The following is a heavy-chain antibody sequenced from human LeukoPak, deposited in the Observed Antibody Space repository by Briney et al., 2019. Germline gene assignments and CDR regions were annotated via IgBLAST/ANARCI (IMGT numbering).Heavy chain of an antibody. CDR3: ARDILPSYSGYDRTLPDY. CDR1: GYTFASYY. Sequence: ASVKVSCKASGYTFASYYMHWVRQAPGQGLEWMGIINPSGGSTSFAQKFQGRVTMTRDTSTSTVYMELTSLRSEDTAVYYCARDILPSYSGYDRTLPDYWGQGTLVTVSS. CDR2: INPSGGST. D-gene: IGHD5-12*01. V-gene: IGHV1-46*01. J-gene: IGHJ4*02.